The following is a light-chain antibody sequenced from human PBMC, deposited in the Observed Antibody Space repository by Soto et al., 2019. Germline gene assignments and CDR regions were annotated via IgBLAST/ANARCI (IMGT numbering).Light chain of an antibody. Sequence: EIVLTQIPGTLSLSPGERATLSCRASQSVGSSYLAWYQQKPGQAPRLLIYGATNRATGIPDRFSGSGSGTNATLRISRLEPEDCVVYYCQQYRGSPPVTFGGGTKVQIK. J-gene: IGKJ4*02. CDR2: GAT. CDR1: QSVGSSY. CDR3: QQYRGSPPVT. V-gene: IGKV3-20*01.